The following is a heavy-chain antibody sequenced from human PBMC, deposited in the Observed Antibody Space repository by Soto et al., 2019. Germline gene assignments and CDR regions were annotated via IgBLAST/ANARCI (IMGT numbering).Heavy chain of an antibody. V-gene: IGHV4-31*03. CDR2: IYYSGST. CDR3: ARDRGDSSGYYRFDY. D-gene: IGHD3-22*01. Sequence: SETLSLTCTVSGGSISSGGYYWSWIRQHPGKGLEWIGYIYYSGSTYYNPSLKSRVTISVDTSKNQFSLKLSSVTAADTAVYYCARDRGDSSGYYRFDYWGQGTLVTVSS. CDR1: GGSISSGGYY. J-gene: IGHJ4*02.